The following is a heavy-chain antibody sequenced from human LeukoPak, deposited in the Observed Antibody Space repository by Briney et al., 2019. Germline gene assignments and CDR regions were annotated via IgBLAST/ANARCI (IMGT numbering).Heavy chain of an antibody. V-gene: IGHV1-58*02. CDR2: IVVGSGNT. J-gene: IGHJ4*02. Sequence: ASVKVSCKASGFAFISSAMQWVRQARGQRLEWIGWIVVGSGNTNYAQKFQERVTITGDMSASTAYLELSSLRSEDTAVYYCARSRVLRSPYYFDYWGQGTLVTVSS. CDR3: ARSRVLRSPYYFDY. CDR1: GFAFISSA. D-gene: IGHD3-3*01.